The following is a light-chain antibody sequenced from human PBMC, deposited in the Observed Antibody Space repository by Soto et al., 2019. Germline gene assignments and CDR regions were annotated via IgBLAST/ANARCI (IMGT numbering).Light chain of an antibody. CDR1: QNVSNN. Sequence: EIVMTQSPATLSVSPGEGATLSCKASQNVSNNLAWYQQRPGQPPRLLIYDASTRATGISARFSGSGYGTEFTLTISSLQSEDFAVYFCQQCRNWPRTFGGGTKVEIK. V-gene: IGKV3-15*01. CDR3: QQCRNWPRT. J-gene: IGKJ4*02. CDR2: DAS.